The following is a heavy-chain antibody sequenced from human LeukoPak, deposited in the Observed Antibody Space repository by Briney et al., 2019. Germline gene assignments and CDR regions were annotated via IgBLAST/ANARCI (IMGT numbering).Heavy chain of an antibody. CDR2: ITWNSGSV. J-gene: IGHJ3*02. CDR1: GFTFHGYA. Sequence: SGGSLRLSCAASGFTFHGYAMHWVRQVPGKGLEWVSGITWNSGSVLYADSVRGRFTISRDNAKNSLYLQMNSLRPEDMAFYYCAKGLGVASLIVDALDMWGQGTMVTV. CDR3: AKGLGVASLIVDALDM. D-gene: IGHD3/OR15-3a*01. V-gene: IGHV3-9*03.